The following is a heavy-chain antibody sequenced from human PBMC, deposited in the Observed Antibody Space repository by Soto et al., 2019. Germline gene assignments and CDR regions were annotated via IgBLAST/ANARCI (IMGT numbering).Heavy chain of an antibody. CDR3: ARMPIVVVTTAPNALDAFDI. Sequence: QLQLQESGPRLVKPSETLSLICSVSGGSIGSSSYYWGWIRQPPGSGLEFIGHVYYSGSNFYNPSLKSRLTISVDISKNQFSLRLTSVTAADTAMYYCARMPIVVVTTAPNALDAFDIWGQGTMVTVSS. CDR2: VYYSGSN. D-gene: IGHD2-2*01. V-gene: IGHV4-39*01. J-gene: IGHJ3*02. CDR1: GGSIGSSSYY.